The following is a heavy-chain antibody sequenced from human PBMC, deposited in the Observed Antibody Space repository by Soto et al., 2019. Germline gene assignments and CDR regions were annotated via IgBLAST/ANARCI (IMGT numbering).Heavy chain of an antibody. CDR2: IYSSGGT. Sequence: SETLSLTCTVSGGSISSGDYYWTCIRQPPGKGLEWIGYIYSSGGTYYNPSLKSRVTISVDTSESQFSLKLSSVTAADTAVYFCARAPPFPRAQKWFDPWGQGTLVTVSS. V-gene: IGHV4-30-4*01. CDR1: GGSISSGDYY. J-gene: IGHJ5*02. CDR3: ARAPPFPRAQKWFDP.